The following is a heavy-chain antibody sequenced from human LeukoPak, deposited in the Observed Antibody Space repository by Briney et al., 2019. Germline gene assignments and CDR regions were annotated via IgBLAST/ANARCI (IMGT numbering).Heavy chain of an antibody. CDR2: IKEDGSEK. D-gene: IGHD6-6*01. J-gene: IGHJ6*02. Sequence: GGSLRLSCAASGFTLSSYWMTWVRQAPGKGLEWVANIKEDGSEKNYVDSVKGRFTISRDNAKNSLYLQMNSLRAEDTAVYYCARDRIAARPGVKPYGMDVWGQGTTVTVSS. CDR1: GFTLSSYW. CDR3: ARDRIAARPGVKPYGMDV. V-gene: IGHV3-7*01.